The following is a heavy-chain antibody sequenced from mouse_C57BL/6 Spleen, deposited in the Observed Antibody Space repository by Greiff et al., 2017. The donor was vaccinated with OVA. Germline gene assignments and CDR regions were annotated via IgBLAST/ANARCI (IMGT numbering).Heavy chain of an antibody. CDR1: GYAFSSSW. V-gene: IGHV1-82*01. CDR2: IYPGDGDT. CDR3: ARSGSYVDY. J-gene: IGHJ2*01. D-gene: IGHD3-1*01. Sequence: VQGVESGPELVKPGASVKISCKASGYAFSSSWMNWVKQRPGKGLEWIGRIYPGDGDTNYNGKFKGKATLTADKSSSTAYMQLSSLTSEDSAVYFCARSGSYVDYWGQGTTLTVSS.